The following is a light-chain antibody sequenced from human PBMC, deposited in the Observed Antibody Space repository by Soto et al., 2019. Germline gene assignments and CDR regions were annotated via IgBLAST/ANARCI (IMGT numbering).Light chain of an antibody. Sequence: EIVLTQSPGTLSLSPGERATLSCKASQSVVSDYLAWYQQKPGQAPRLLIYGASIRATGIPDRFSGSGSGTDFTLTISRLEPEDFAVYYCHQYGDSPTFGQGTKVEI. V-gene: IGKV3-20*01. CDR1: QSVVSDY. CDR3: HQYGDSPT. J-gene: IGKJ1*01. CDR2: GAS.